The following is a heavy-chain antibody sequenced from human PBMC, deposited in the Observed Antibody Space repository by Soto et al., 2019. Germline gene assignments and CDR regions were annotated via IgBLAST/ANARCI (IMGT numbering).Heavy chain of an antibody. V-gene: IGHV1-2*04. J-gene: IGHJ4*02. CDR2: INPNSGGT. CDR3: ARVGGGYYDRKPIDY. Sequence: ASVKVSCKASGYTFIGYYMHWLRQATGQGLEWMGWINPNSGGTNYAQKFQGWVTMTRDTSISTAYMELSSVTAADTAVYYCARVGGGYYDRKPIDYWGQGTLVTVSS. CDR1: GYTFIGYY. D-gene: IGHD3-22*01.